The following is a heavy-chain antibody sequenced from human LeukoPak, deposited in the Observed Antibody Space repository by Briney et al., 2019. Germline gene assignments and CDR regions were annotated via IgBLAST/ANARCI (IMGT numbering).Heavy chain of an antibody. CDR2: IKSKTDGGTT. V-gene: IGHV3-15*01. D-gene: IGHD4-23*01. CDR3: ARDIWRATVDLDY. Sequence: PGGSLRLSCAASGFTFSNAWMSWVRQAPGKGLEWVGRIKSKTDGGTTDYAAPVKGRFTISRDDSKNTLYLQMNSLRAEDTAVYYCARDIWRATVDLDYWGQGTLVTVSS. J-gene: IGHJ4*02. CDR1: GFTFSNAW.